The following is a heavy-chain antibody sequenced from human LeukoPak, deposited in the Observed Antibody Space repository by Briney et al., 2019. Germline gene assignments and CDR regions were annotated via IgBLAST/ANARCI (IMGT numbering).Heavy chain of an antibody. CDR2: IDSTSSDT. J-gene: IGHJ6*02. Sequence: GGSLRLSCAASIITFSINSMNWVRQAPGKGLEWVSYIDSTSSDTHYEDSVKGRFTITRDNDKNSLYLQLNSLRDEDTAVYYCAREYYGRMDVWGQGTTVTVSS. CDR1: IITFSINS. D-gene: IGHD3-3*01. V-gene: IGHV3-48*02. CDR3: AREYYGRMDV.